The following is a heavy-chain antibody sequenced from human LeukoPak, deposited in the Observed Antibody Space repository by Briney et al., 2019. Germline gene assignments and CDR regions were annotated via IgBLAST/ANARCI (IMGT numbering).Heavy chain of an antibody. Sequence: GGSLRLSCAASEFTFSGYAMQWVRQAPGKGLEWVSGISASGGSTWYADSVKGRFTISRDNSKNTLYLQMNSLRAEDTAVYYCAKYVSAKGPPYALDVWGQGTTVTVSS. CDR1: EFTFSGYA. CDR3: AKYVSAKGPPYALDV. D-gene: IGHD2/OR15-2a*01. J-gene: IGHJ6*02. V-gene: IGHV3-23*01. CDR2: ISASGGST.